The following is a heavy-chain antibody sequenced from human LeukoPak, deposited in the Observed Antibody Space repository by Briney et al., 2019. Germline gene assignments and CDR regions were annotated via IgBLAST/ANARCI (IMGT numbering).Heavy chain of an antibody. CDR3: ARVGRDIVASHLFDP. Sequence: PSETLSLTCTVSGGSISIYYWTWIRQPAGKGLEWIGRIYASGSTNYNPSLRSRVTMSVDTSKNQFSLKLSSVTAADTAVYYCARVGRDIVASHLFDPWGQGTLVTVSS. V-gene: IGHV4-4*07. CDR2: IYASGST. CDR1: GGSISIYY. D-gene: IGHD5-12*01. J-gene: IGHJ5*02.